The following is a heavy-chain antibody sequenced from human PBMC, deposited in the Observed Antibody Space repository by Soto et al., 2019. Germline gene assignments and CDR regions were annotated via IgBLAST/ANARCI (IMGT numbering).Heavy chain of an antibody. CDR1: GFTFSSYA. D-gene: IGHD3-22*01. J-gene: IGHJ6*02. V-gene: IGHV3-23*01. CDR3: AKDPYYYDTSEMDV. CDR2: IGGSGGST. Sequence: GGSLRLSCAASGFTFSSYAMSWVRQAPGKGLEWVSAIGGSGGSTYYADSVKGRFTISRDNSKNTLFLQMNSLRAEDTAVYYCAKDPYYYDTSEMDVWGQGPTVTVSS.